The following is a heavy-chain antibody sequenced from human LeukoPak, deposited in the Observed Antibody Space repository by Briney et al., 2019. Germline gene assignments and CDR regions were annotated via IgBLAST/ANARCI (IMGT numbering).Heavy chain of an antibody. CDR2: INSDGSST. CDR1: GFTFSSYW. J-gene: IGHJ6*02. CDR3: ASAIVGATFYYHGMDV. V-gene: IGHV3-74*01. D-gene: IGHD1-26*01. Sequence: GGSLRLSCAASGFTFSSYWMHWVRQAPGKGLVWVSRINSDGSSTSYADSVKGRFTISRDNAKNTLYLQMNSLRAEDTAVYYCASAIVGATFYYHGMDVWGQGTTLTVPS.